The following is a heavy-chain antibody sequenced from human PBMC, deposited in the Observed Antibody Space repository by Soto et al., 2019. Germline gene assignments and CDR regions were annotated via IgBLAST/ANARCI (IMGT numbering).Heavy chain of an antibody. J-gene: IGHJ4*02. Sequence: SETLSLTCTVSGGSIASSLYYWGWVRQSPGKGLEWIESIYYSGSTHYNPSLKSRVTVSVDTSKNQFSLKLTSVTAADTAVYFCVIHLNYIVVSGSFFDYWSRGTLDPVSS. D-gene: IGHD5-12*01. CDR1: GGSIASSLYY. CDR3: VIHLNYIVVSGSFFDY. V-gene: IGHV4-39*01. CDR2: IYYSGST.